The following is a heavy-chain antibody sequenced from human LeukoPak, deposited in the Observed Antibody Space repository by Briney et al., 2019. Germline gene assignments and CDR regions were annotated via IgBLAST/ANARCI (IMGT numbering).Heavy chain of an antibody. CDR1: GYSISSGYY. CDR2: TYHSGST. D-gene: IGHD6-19*01. V-gene: IGHV4-38-2*02. J-gene: IGHJ4*02. CDR3: ASAKQWLGPGIGY. Sequence: SETLSLTCTVSGYSISSGYYWGWIRQPPGKGLEWIGSTYHSGSTYYNPSLKSRVTISVDTSKNQFSLKLTSGTAADTAVYYCASAKQWLGPGIGYWGQGTLVTVSS.